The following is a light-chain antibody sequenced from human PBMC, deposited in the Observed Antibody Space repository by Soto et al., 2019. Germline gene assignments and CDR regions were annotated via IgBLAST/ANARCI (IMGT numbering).Light chain of an antibody. CDR2: EIT. Sequence: QSALTQPPSVSGSPGQSFTISCTGTSRDVGSYNLVSWYQQHPGKAPELMIYEITRRPSGVSTRFPGSKSDNTASLSISGLQAEDEAGYYCCSFAGSSYVFGTGTKVTVL. J-gene: IGLJ1*01. CDR1: SRDVGSYNL. CDR3: CSFAGSSYV. V-gene: IGLV2-23*02.